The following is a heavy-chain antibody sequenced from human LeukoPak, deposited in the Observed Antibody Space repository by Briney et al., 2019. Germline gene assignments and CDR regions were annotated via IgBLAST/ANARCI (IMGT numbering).Heavy chain of an antibody. CDR2: INPDSGGT. CDR1: GYTFTGCY. D-gene: IGHD2/OR15-2a*01. CDR3: ARLNIPMGTFDY. Sequence: ASVKVSCKASGYTFTGCYMHWVRQAPGQGFEWMGWINPDSGGTNYAQKFQGRVTMTRDTSISTAYMELSRLTSDDTAVYFCARLNIPMGTFDYWGQGTLVTVSS. V-gene: IGHV1-2*02. J-gene: IGHJ4*02.